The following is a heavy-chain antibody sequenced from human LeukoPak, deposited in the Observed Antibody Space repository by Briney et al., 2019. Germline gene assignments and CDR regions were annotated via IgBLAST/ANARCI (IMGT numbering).Heavy chain of an antibody. Sequence: SETLSLTCTVSGGSISSYYWSWIRQPAGKGLEWIGRIYTSGSTNYNPSLKSRVTMSVDTSKTLKLSSVTAADTAVYFCARGPYSYDSSGAFDIWGQGTMVTVSS. J-gene: IGHJ3*02. CDR2: IYTSGST. CDR1: GGSISSYY. CDR3: ARGPYSYDSSGAFDI. D-gene: IGHD3-22*01. V-gene: IGHV4-4*07.